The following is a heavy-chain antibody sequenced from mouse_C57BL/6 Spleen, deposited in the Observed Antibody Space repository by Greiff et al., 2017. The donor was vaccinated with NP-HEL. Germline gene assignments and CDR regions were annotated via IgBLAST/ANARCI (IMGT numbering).Heavy chain of an antibody. CDR2: ISSGSSTI. V-gene: IGHV5-17*01. J-gene: IGHJ4*01. Sequence: EVKLMESGGGLVKPGGSLKLSCAASGFTFSDYGMHWVRQAPEKGLEWVAYISSGSSTIYYADPVKGRFTISRDNAKNTLFLQMTSLRSEDTAMYYCARLFTTVVRYAMDYWGQGTSVTVSS. D-gene: IGHD1-1*01. CDR1: GFTFSDYG. CDR3: ARLFTTVVRYAMDY.